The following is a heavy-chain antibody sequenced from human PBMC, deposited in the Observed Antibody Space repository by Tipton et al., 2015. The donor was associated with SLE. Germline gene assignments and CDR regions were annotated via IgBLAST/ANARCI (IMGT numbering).Heavy chain of an antibody. CDR1: GFTFSSYG. CDR3: ASRGYYDYIWGSYGDAFDI. D-gene: IGHD3-16*01. Sequence: SLRLSCAASGFTFSSYGMHWVRQAPGKGLEWVAVIWYDGSNKNYADSVKGRFTISRDNSKNTLYLQMNSLRAEDTAVYYCASRGYYDYIWGSYGDAFDIWGQGTMVTVSS. V-gene: IGHV3-33*08. CDR2: IWYDGSNK. J-gene: IGHJ3*02.